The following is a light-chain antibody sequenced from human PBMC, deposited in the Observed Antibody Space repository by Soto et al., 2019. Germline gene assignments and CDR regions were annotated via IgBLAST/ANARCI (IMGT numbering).Light chain of an antibody. V-gene: IGKV1-5*01. CDR2: DAS. CDR1: QSISSW. J-gene: IGKJ1*01. CDR3: QQYNSYSGGT. Sequence: DIPMTQSPSTLSASVGDRVTIACRASQSISSWLAWYQQKPGKAPKLLIYDASSLESGVPSRFSGSGSGTEFTLTISSLQPDDFATYYCQQYNSYSGGTFGQGTKVDIK.